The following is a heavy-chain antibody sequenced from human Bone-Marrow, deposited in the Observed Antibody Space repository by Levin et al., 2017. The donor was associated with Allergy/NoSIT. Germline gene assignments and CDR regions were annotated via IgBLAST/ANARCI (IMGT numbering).Heavy chain of an antibody. Sequence: NPSETLSLSCTVSGGSISSSGFYWGWIRQPPGKGLEWIGSIYNSGSTYYTPSLTSRVTISIDTSKTQFSLQLTSVTAADTAMYYCARMNDYVWGSYRRVADAFDIWGQGTMVTVSS. J-gene: IGHJ3*02. CDR1: GGSISSSGFY. CDR2: IYNSGST. D-gene: IGHD3-16*02. CDR3: ARMNDYVWGSYRRVADAFDI. V-gene: IGHV4-39*01.